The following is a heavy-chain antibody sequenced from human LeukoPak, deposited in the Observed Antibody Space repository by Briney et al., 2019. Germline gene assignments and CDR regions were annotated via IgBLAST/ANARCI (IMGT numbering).Heavy chain of an antibody. CDR3: ASLRGYSYGPLDY. CDR1: GFTSSSYW. J-gene: IGHJ4*02. CDR2: INTDGSST. V-gene: IGHV3-74*01. Sequence: PGGSLRLSCAASGFTSSSYWMHWVRQAPGKGLVWVSRINTDGSSTSYADSVKGRFTISRDNAKNTLYLQMNSLRAEDTAVYYCASLRGYSYGPLDYWGQGTLVTVSS. D-gene: IGHD5-18*01.